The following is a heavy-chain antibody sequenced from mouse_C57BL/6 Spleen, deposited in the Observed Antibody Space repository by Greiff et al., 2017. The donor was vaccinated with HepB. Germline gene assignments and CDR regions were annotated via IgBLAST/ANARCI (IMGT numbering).Heavy chain of an antibody. CDR3: VREDSSYLYFDY. CDR1: GFSFNTYA. CDR2: IRSKSNNYAT. J-gene: IGHJ2*01. Sequence: EVMLVESGGGLVQPKGSLKLSCAASGFSFNTYAMNWVRQAPGKGLEWVARIRSKSNNYATYYADSVKDRFTISRDDSESMLYLQMNNLKTEDTAMYYCVREDSSYLYFDYWGQGTTLTVSS. D-gene: IGHD1-1*01. V-gene: IGHV10-1*01.